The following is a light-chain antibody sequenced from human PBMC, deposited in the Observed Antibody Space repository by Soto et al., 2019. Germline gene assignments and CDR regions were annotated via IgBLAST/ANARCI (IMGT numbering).Light chain of an antibody. V-gene: IGKV3-11*01. Sequence: IVMTQSPATLSMSPGERATPSCRASQSLNRDLAWYQQKPGQSPRLLIFGASIRATGIPARFSGSGSGTEFTLTITSLEPEDFAVYYCQQRSKSFGGGTKVDIK. J-gene: IGKJ4*01. CDR1: QSLNRD. CDR3: QQRSKS. CDR2: GAS.